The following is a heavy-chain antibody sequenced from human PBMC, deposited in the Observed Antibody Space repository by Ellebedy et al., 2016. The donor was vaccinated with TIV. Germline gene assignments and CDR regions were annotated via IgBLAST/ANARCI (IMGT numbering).Heavy chain of an antibody. CDR3: ARHSGGLLSTDYYFDY. D-gene: IGHD3-22*01. Sequence: MPSETLSLTCTVSGGSISSYYWSWIRQPPGKGLEWIGYIYYSGSTNYNPSLKSRVTISVDTSKNQFSLKLSSVTAADTAVYYCARHSGGLLSTDYYFDYWGQGTLVTVSS. V-gene: IGHV4-59*08. CDR1: GGSISSYY. J-gene: IGHJ4*02. CDR2: IYYSGST.